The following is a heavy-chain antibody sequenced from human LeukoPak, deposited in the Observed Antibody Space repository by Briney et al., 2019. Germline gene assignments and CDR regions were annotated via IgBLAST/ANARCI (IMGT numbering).Heavy chain of an antibody. Sequence: SETLSLTCTVSGGSISSSSYYWGWIRQPPGKGLEWIGSIYYSGSIYYNPSLKSRVTISVDTSKNQFSLKLSSVTAADTAVYYCARAGLLLDYYYYYMDVWGKGTTVTVSS. D-gene: IGHD3-22*01. CDR1: GGSISSSSYY. J-gene: IGHJ6*03. CDR3: ARAGLLLDYYYYYMDV. V-gene: IGHV4-39*07. CDR2: IYYSGSI.